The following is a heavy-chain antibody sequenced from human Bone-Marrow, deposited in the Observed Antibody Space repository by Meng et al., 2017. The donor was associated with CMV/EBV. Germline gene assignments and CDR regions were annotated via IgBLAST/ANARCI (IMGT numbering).Heavy chain of an antibody. J-gene: IGHJ4*02. V-gene: IGHV4-59*01. CDR1: GDSMRSYY. Sequence: SETLSLTCTVSGDSMRSYYWSWIRQPPGKGLEWIGHIYYSGTTNYNPSLKGRVTISVDTSKNQFSLKLSSVTAADTAVYYCARGEVGTNPDYWGQGTLVTVSS. CDR2: IYYSGTT. CDR3: ARGEVGTNPDY. D-gene: IGHD1-14*01.